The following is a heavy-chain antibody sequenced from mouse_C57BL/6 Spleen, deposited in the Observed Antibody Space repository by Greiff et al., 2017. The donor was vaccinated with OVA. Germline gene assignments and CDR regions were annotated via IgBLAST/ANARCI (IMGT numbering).Heavy chain of an antibody. D-gene: IGHD2-5*01. CDR1: GYAFSSSW. J-gene: IGHJ1*03. CDR3: AKSNYVPRYFDV. Sequence: QVQLKQSGPELVKPGASVKISCKASGYAFSSSWMNWVKQRPGKGLEWIGRIYPGDGDTNYNGKFKGKATLTADKSSSTAYMQLSSLTSEDSAVYFCAKSNYVPRYFDVWGTGTTVTVSS. CDR2: IYPGDGDT. V-gene: IGHV1-82*01.